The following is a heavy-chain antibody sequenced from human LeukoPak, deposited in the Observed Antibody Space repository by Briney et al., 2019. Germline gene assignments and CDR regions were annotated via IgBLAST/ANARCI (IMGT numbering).Heavy chain of an antibody. V-gene: IGHV3-21*04. D-gene: IGHD3-22*01. Sequence: GGSLRLSCAASGFTFSSYSMNWVRQAPGKGLEWVSSISSSSSYIYYADSVKGRFTISRDNAKNSLYLQMNSLRAEDTAVYYCAKDLANYYDSSGYGRWGQGTLVTVSS. CDR1: GFTFSSYS. J-gene: IGHJ4*02. CDR2: ISSSSSYI. CDR3: AKDLANYYDSSGYGR.